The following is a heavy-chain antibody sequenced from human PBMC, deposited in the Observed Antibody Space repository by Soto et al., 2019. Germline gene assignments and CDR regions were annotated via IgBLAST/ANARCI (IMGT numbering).Heavy chain of an antibody. Sequence: PSETLSLTSTVSGGSISSYYWSWIRQPPGKGLEWIGYIYYSGSTNYNPSLKSRVTISVDTSKNQFSLKLSSVTAADTAVYYCARGPFGYSGYDLVFWFDPWGQGTLVTVSS. CDR2: IYYSGST. CDR1: GGSISSYY. V-gene: IGHV4-59*01. J-gene: IGHJ5*02. D-gene: IGHD5-12*01. CDR3: ARGPFGYSGYDLVFWFDP.